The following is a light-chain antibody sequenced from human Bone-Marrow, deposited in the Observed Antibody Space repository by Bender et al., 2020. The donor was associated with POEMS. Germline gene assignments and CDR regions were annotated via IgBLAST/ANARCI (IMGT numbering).Light chain of an antibody. CDR1: GNSNL. J-gene: IGLJ3*02. CDR2: EGN. Sequence: QSALTQSASVSGSPGQSITISCTGGNSNLVSWYQQHPGKAPKLMIFEGNKRPSGVYNRFSGSKAGNAASLTISGLQAEDEADYYCCSYAPSSARVFAGGTKLTVL. V-gene: IGLV2-23*01. CDR3: CSYAPSSARV.